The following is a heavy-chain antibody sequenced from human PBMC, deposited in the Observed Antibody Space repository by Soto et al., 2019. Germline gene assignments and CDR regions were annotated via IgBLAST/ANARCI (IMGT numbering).Heavy chain of an antibody. D-gene: IGHD6-13*01. J-gene: IGHJ5*02. CDR2: ISGSGGST. CDR3: AKTPSPRYSSSWYGGRWFDP. V-gene: IGHV3-23*01. Sequence: PGGSLRLSCAASGFTFSSYAMSWVRQAPGKGLEWVSAISGSGGSTYYADSVKGRFTVSRDNSKNTLYLQMNSLRAEDTAVYYCAKTPSPRYSSSWYGGRWFDPWGQGTLVTVSS. CDR1: GFTFSSYA.